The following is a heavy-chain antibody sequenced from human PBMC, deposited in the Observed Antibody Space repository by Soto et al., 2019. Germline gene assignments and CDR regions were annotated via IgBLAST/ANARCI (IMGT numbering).Heavy chain of an antibody. Sequence: PGGSLRLSCAASGFTFSSYWMHWVRQAPGKGLVWVSRINSDGSSTSYADSVKGRFTISRDNAKNTLYLQMNSLRAEDTAVYYCARVGDDYIWGSYRSTLDYWAQGTLVTVS. CDR1: GFTFSSYW. J-gene: IGHJ4*02. CDR2: INSDGSST. CDR3: ARVGDDYIWGSYRSTLDY. V-gene: IGHV3-74*01. D-gene: IGHD3-16*02.